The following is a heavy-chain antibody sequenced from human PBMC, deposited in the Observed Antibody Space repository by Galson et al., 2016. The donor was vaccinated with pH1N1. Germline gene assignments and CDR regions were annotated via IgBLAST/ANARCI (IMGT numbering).Heavy chain of an antibody. D-gene: IGHD3-16*01. V-gene: IGHV3-7*01. Sequence: SLRLSCAASKFTFSSYWMNWVRQAPGKGLEWVANIKQAGSERYYVDSVKGRFTISRDNAKNSVYLQMNSLRDEDTAVYYCARAAFGQHSLWGQGTTVTVSS. CDR3: ARAAFGQHSL. J-gene: IGHJ6*02. CDR1: KFTFSSYW. CDR2: IKQAGSER.